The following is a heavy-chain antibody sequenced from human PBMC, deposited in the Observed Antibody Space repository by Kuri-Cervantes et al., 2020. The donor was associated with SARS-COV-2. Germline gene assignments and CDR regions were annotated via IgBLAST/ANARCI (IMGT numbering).Heavy chain of an antibody. CDR2: IRDAGSGSDK. V-gene: IGHV3-30*02. D-gene: IGHD4-23*01. CDR3: AKDGSVTKVARTTYYYYHYMDV. Sequence: LSLTCAASGFTFSSYGMNWVRQAPGKGLEWVAFIRDAGSGSDKHYADPVKGRFTISRDDFKNTVFLQMNSLSAADTAVYYCAKDGSVTKVARTTYYYYHYMDVWGKGTAVTVSS. CDR1: GFTFSSYG. J-gene: IGHJ6*03.